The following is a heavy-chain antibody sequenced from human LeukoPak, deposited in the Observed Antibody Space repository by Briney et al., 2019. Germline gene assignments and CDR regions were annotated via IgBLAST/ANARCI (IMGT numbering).Heavy chain of an antibody. J-gene: IGHJ4*02. CDR1: GFTFSSYG. Sequence: GGSLRLSCAASGFTFSSYGMHWVRQAPGKGLEWVGWINPNSGGTNYAQKFQGRVTMTRDTSISTAYMELSRLRSDDTAVYYCARDLTAGGDGQGYWGQGTLVTVSS. D-gene: IGHD2-21*01. V-gene: IGHV1-2*02. CDR2: INPNSGGT. CDR3: ARDLTAGGDGQGY.